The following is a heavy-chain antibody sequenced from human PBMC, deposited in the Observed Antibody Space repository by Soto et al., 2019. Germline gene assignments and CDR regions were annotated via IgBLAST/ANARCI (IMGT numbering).Heavy chain of an antibody. CDR3: AKDYGLHPYYYYYMDV. D-gene: IGHD3-10*01. CDR2: ISGSGGST. J-gene: IGHJ6*03. Sequence: PGGSLRFSCAASGFTFSSYAMSWVRQAPGKGLEWVSAISGSGGSTYYADSVKGRFTISRDNSKNTLYLQMNSLRAEDTAVYYCAKDYGLHPYYYYYMDVWGKGTTVTVSS. CDR1: GFTFSSYA. V-gene: IGHV3-23*01.